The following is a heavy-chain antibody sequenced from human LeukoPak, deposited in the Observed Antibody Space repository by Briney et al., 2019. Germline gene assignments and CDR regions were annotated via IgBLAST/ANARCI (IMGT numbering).Heavy chain of an antibody. CDR3: ATDVRSSPLGF. Sequence: GGSLRLSCAVSGFPVTNDYMNWVGQAPGKGLEWVSIIYSGGSTYYADSVKGRFTISRDSSNNTLFLQMSNLRADDSGLYYCATDVRSSPLGFWGHGTLVTVSS. CDR2: IYSGGST. J-gene: IGHJ4*01. V-gene: IGHV3-66*01. CDR1: GFPVTNDY. D-gene: IGHD6-13*01.